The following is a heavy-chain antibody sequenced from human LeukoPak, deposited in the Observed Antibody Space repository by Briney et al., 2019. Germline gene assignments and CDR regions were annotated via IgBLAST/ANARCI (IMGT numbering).Heavy chain of an antibody. V-gene: IGHV3-21*01. J-gene: IGHJ3*02. CDR3: ARDAVGATHDAFDI. CDR2: ISSSSSYI. CDR1: GFTVSSNY. D-gene: IGHD1-26*01. Sequence: GGSLRLSCAASGFTVSSNYMNWVRQAPGKGLEWVSSISSSSSYIYYADSVKGRFTISRDNAKNSLYLQMNSLRAEDTAVYYCARDAVGATHDAFDIWGQGTMVTVSS.